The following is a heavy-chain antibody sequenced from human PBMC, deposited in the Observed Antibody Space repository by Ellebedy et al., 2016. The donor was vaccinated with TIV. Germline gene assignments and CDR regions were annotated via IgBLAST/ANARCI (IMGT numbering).Heavy chain of an antibody. V-gene: IGHV1-24*01. CDR2: FDPEDGET. CDR3: ATSDFDFWRHRNYYYYGMDV. J-gene: IGHJ6*02. Sequence: SVKVSCXVSGYTLTELSMHWVRQPPGKGLEWMGGFDPEDGETIYAQKFQGRVTMTEDTSTDTAYMELSSLRSEDTAVYYCATSDFDFWRHRNYYYYGMDVWGQGTTVTVSS. CDR1: GYTLTELS. D-gene: IGHD3-3*01.